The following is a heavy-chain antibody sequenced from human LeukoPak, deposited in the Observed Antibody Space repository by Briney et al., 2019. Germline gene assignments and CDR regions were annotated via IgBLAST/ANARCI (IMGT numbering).Heavy chain of an antibody. D-gene: IGHD3-3*01. CDR3: TRPTFVFGVVPDYYYYMDV. J-gene: IGHJ6*03. Sequence: GGSLRLTCAASGFTFSGSVMHWVRQASGKGLEWVGRIRSKANSYATAYAASVKGRFTISRDDSKNTAYLQINSLKTEDTAVYYCTRPTFVFGVVPDYYYYMDVWGKGTTVTVSS. CDR1: GFTFSGSV. CDR2: IRSKANSYAT. V-gene: IGHV3-73*01.